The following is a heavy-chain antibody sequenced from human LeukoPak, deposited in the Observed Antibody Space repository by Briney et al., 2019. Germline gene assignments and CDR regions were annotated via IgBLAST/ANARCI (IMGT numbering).Heavy chain of an antibody. Sequence: GASVKVSCKASGYTFTGYYMHWVRQAPGQGLEWMGWINPNSGGTNYAQKFQGRVTMTRDTSISTAYMELSRLRSDDTAVYCCARSRITMVRGVFNWFDPWGQGTLVTVSS. CDR1: GYTFTGYY. V-gene: IGHV1-2*02. D-gene: IGHD3-10*01. CDR3: ARSRITMVRGVFNWFDP. CDR2: INPNSGGT. J-gene: IGHJ5*02.